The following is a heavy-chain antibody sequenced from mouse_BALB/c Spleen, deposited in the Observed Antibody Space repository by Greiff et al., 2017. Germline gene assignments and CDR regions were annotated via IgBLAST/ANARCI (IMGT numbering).Heavy chain of an antibody. J-gene: IGHJ4*01. V-gene: IGHV14-3*02. Sequence: VQLQQSGAELVKPGASVKLSCTASGFNIKDTYMHWVKQRPEQGLEWIGRIDPANGNTKYDPKFQGKATITADTSSNTAYLQLSSLTAEDTAVYYCARSGDSSSYFDYAMDYWGQGTSVTVSS. D-gene: IGHD1-1*01. CDR2: IDPANGNT. CDR3: ARSGDSSSYFDYAMDY. CDR1: GFNIKDTY.